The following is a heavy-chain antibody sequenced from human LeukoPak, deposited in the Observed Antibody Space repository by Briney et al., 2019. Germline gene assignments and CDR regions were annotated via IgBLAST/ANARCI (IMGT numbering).Heavy chain of an antibody. Sequence: ASVKVSCKASGYTFTSYYMHWVRQAPGQGLEWMGIINPSGGSTSYAQKFQGRVTMTRDTSTSTVYMELSSLRSEDTAVYYCAKVLDSSGWYGFLYYFDYWGQGTLVTVSS. D-gene: IGHD6-19*01. CDR2: INPSGGST. J-gene: IGHJ4*02. CDR3: AKVLDSSGWYGFLYYFDY. V-gene: IGHV1-46*01. CDR1: GYTFTSYY.